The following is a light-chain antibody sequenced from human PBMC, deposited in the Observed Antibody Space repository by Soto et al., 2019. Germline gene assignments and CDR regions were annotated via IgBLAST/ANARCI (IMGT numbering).Light chain of an antibody. CDR2: AAS. Sequence: EIVLTQSPGTLSLSPGERATLSCMASQTITSNYLAWYQQKPGQAPRLLIYAASNRATGIPDRFSGSGSGKEFTLNISGLEPEEFAVYYCQQYDSSLWTLGQGTKV. J-gene: IGKJ1*01. CDR3: QQYDSSLWT. CDR1: QTITSNY. V-gene: IGKV3-20*01.